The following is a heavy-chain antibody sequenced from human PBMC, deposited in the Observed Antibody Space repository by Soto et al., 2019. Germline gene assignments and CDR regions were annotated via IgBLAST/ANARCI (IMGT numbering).Heavy chain of an antibody. CDR2: IYYSGST. J-gene: IGHJ4*02. V-gene: IGHV4-31*03. Sequence: PSETLSLTCTVSGGSISSGGYYWSWIRQHPGKGLEWIGYIYYSGSTYYNPSLKSRVTISVDTSKNQFSLKLSSVTAADTAVYYRARDSGTPFLTLDYWGQGTLVTVSS. D-gene: IGHD2-15*01. CDR3: ARDSGTPFLTLDY. CDR1: GGSISSGGYY.